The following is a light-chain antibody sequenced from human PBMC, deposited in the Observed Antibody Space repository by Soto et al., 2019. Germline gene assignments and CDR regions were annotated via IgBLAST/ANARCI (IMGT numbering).Light chain of an antibody. V-gene: IGLV2-8*01. Sequence: QSALTQPPSASGSLGQSVTISCTGTSSDIGTYDYVSWYQQHPGRAPKLIIFEVSKRPLGVPDRFSGSKSGNTASLIVSGLQPDDEAEYHCTSYTGDDFTFVFVTGTKLTVL. CDR2: EVS. CDR3: TSYTGDDFTFV. CDR1: SSDIGTYDY. J-gene: IGLJ1*01.